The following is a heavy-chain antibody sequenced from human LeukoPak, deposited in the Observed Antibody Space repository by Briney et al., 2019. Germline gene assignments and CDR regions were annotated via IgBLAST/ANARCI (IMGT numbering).Heavy chain of an antibody. J-gene: IGHJ5*02. CDR1: GGSFSGYY. CDR3: ARGRSVLRYFDWLSPFDP. V-gene: IGHV4-34*01. Sequence: PSETLSLTCAVYGGSFSGYYWSWIRQPPGKGLEWIGEINHSGSTNYNPSLKSRVTISVDTSKNQFSLNLSSVTAADTAVYYCARGRSVLRYFDWLSPFDPWGQGTLVTVSS. D-gene: IGHD3-9*01. CDR2: INHSGST.